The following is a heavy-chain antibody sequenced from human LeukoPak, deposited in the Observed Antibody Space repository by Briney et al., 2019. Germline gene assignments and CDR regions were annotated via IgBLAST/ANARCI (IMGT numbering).Heavy chain of an antibody. CDR2: FDPEDGET. D-gene: IGHD3-10*01. J-gene: IGHJ4*02. V-gene: IGHV1-24*01. Sequence: ASVNVSCKVSGYTLTELSMHWVRQAPGKGLEWMGGFDPEDGETIYAQKFQGRVTMTEDTSTDTAYMELSSLRSEDTAVYYCATGADYYGSEYFDYWGQGTLVTVSS. CDR3: ATGADYYGSEYFDY. CDR1: GYTLTELS.